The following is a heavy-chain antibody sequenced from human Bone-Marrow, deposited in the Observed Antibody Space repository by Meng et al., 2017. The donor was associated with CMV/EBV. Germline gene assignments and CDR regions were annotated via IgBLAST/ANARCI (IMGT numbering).Heavy chain of an antibody. CDR3: AKGPSGGYCSSTSCDDY. V-gene: IGHV3-23*01. D-gene: IGHD2-2*03. J-gene: IGHJ4*02. CDR1: GFTFSSYG. CDR2: ISGSGGST. Sequence: GESLKISCAASGFTFSSYGMHWVRQAPGKGLEWVSAISGSGGSTYYADSVKGRFTISRDNSKNTLYLQMNSLRAEDTAVYYCAKGPSGGYCSSTSCDDYWGQGTLVTVSS.